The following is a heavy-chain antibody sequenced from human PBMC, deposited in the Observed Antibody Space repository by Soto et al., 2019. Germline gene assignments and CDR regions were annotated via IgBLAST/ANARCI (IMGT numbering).Heavy chain of an antibody. D-gene: IGHD6-25*01. V-gene: IGHV1-69*13. Sequence: SVKVSCKASGGTFSSYAISWVLQAPGRGLEWMGGIIPIFGTANYAQRFQGRVTITADESTSTAYMELSSLRSEDTAVYYCARGRDGYNAPLDYRGQGTLVPVSS. CDR2: IIPIFGTA. CDR1: GGTFSSYA. CDR3: ARGRDGYNAPLDY. J-gene: IGHJ4*02.